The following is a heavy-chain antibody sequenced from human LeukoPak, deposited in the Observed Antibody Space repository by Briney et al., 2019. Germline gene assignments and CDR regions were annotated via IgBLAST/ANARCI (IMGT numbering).Heavy chain of an antibody. J-gene: IGHJ4*02. D-gene: IGHD3-10*01. CDR1: GFTFFTYG. Sequence: GGSLRPSCAASGFTFFTYGMHWVRQAPGKGLEWVALIWYDGSYKYYADSVKGRFTISRDNFKNTLYLQMDSLRAEDTAVYYCARDLRKGTYFDSWGQGTLVTVSS. CDR3: ARDLRKGTYFDS. CDR2: IWYDGSYK. V-gene: IGHV3-33*01.